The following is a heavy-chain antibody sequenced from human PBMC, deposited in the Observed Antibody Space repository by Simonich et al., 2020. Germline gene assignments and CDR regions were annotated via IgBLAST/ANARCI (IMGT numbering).Heavy chain of an antibody. CDR3: ARHAGFAFDI. CDR1: GGSISSSSYY. Sequence: QLQLQESGPGLVKPSETLSLTCTVSGGSISSSSYYWGWIRRPPGKGLEWIGSIYYSGITYYNPSLKSRVTISVDTSKNQFSLKLSSVTAADTAVYYCARHAGFAFDIWGQGTMVTVSS. D-gene: IGHD6-13*01. J-gene: IGHJ3*02. CDR2: IYYSGIT. V-gene: IGHV4-39*01.